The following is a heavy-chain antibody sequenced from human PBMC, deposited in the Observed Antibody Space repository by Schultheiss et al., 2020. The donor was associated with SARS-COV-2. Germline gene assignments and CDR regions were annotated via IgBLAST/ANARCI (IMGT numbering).Heavy chain of an antibody. CDR2: INPSGGST. Sequence: ASVKVSCKASGYTFTGYYMHWVRQAPGQGLEWMGIINPSGGSTSYAQKFQGRVTMTRDTSTSTVYMELSSLRSEDTAVYYCAKVIAAPSSDYYYGMDVWGQGTTVTVSS. V-gene: IGHV1-46*01. J-gene: IGHJ6*02. CDR1: GYTFTGYY. CDR3: AKVIAAPSSDYYYGMDV. D-gene: IGHD6-6*01.